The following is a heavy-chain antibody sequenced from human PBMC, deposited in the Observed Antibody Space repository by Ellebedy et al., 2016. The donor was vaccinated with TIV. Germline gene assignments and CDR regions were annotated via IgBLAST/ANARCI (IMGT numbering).Heavy chain of an antibody. CDR3: ARRSITGTTWWFDP. D-gene: IGHD1-7*01. Sequence: SETLSLXXTVSGGSVSSGSYYWSWIRQPPGKGLEWIGYIYYSGSTNYNPSLKSRVTISVDTSKNQFSLKLSSVTAADTAVYYCARRSITGTTWWFDPWGQGTLVTVSS. CDR2: IYYSGST. CDR1: GGSVSSGSYY. V-gene: IGHV4-61*01. J-gene: IGHJ5*02.